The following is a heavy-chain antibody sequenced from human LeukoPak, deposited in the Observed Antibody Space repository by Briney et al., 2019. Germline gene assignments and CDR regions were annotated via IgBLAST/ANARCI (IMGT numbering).Heavy chain of an antibody. CDR2: ISSSSSTI. J-gene: IGHJ4*02. V-gene: IGHV3-48*02. CDR1: GFTFSSYS. D-gene: IGHD3-3*01. Sequence: GGSLRLSCAASGFTFSSYSMNWVRQAPGKGLEWGSYISSSSSTIYYADSVKGRFTISRDNAKNSLYLQMNSLRDEDTAVYYCARDHYFWSGSQNFDYWGQGTLVTVSS. CDR3: ARDHYFWSGSQNFDY.